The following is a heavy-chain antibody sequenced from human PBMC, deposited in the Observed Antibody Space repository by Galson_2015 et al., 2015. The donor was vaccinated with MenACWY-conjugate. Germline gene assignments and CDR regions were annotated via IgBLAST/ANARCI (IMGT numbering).Heavy chain of an antibody. V-gene: IGHV4-4*02. CDR1: GASIISTKW. D-gene: IGHD2-2*01. J-gene: IGHJ4*02. CDR2: THHSGRT. CDR3: ATQSAFYQDY. Sequence: SETLSLTCAVSGASIISTKWWSWVRQPPGKGLEWIAETHHSGRTNYNPSLTGRVIISVDKSKNQFSLDLYSVTAADTAVYYCATQSAFYQDYWGQGTLVSVSS.